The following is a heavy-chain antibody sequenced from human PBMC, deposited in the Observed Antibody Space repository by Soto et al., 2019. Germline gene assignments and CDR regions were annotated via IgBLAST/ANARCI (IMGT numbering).Heavy chain of an antibody. CDR2: TYPGGTT. D-gene: IGHD1-26*01. CDR3: AKEFRTSGSRNAFDL. J-gene: IGHJ3*01. Sequence: HPGGSLRLSCAASGFTVSSNYMSWVRQAPGKGLEWVSVTYPGGTTYYADSVKGRFIISRDISKNTLDLQMNSLRAEDTAVYYCAKEFRTSGSRNAFDLWGQGTMVTVSS. V-gene: IGHV3-66*01. CDR1: GFTVSSNY.